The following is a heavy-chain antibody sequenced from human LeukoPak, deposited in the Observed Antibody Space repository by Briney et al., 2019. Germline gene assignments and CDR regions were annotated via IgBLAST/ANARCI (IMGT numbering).Heavy chain of an antibody. J-gene: IGHJ4*02. CDR2: IQNRGST. CDR3: TRGQWLDVWDF. Sequence: SETLSLTCTVSGASITNPYWSWIRQPAGKGLEWIGHIQNRGSTIYNPSLGSRVTMSLDTPKNQFSLKLSSVTAADTAVYYCTRGQWLDVWDFWGQGTLVTVSS. V-gene: IGHV4-4*07. D-gene: IGHD6-19*01. CDR1: GASITNPY.